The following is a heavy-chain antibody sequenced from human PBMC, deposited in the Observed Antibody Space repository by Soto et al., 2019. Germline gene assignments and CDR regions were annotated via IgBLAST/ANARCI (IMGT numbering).Heavy chain of an antibody. J-gene: IGHJ4*02. CDR2: ISYDGSNK. D-gene: IGHD1-20*01. CDR1: GFTFSSYG. V-gene: IGHV3-30*03. Sequence: GGSLRLSCAASGFTFSSYGMHWVRQAPGKGLEWVTVISYDGSNKYYADSVKGRFTISRDNSKNTLYLQMNSLRAEDTAVYYCARNWGPGYNTLYHYDYWGQGTLVTVSS. CDR3: ARNWGPGYNTLYHYDY.